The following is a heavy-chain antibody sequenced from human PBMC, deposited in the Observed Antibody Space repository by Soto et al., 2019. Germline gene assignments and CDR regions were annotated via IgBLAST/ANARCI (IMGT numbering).Heavy chain of an antibody. J-gene: IGHJ4*02. CDR3: ACKRDGYNLVD. CDR2: ISAYNGNT. D-gene: IGHD5-12*01. CDR1: GYTLTSYG. V-gene: IGHV1-18*01. Sequence: XSVKVSCNASGYTLTSYGIGLVRQAPGQGLEWMGWISAYNGNTNYAQKLQGRVTMTTDTSTSTAYMELRSLRSDDTAVYYCACKRDGYNLVDWGQGTLVTVSS.